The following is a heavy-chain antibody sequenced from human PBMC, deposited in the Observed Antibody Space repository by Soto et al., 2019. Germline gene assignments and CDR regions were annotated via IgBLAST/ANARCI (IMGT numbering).Heavy chain of an antibody. CDR2: ISGSGGST. CDR1: GFSFNNYA. CDR3: AKDLSGSYASFDY. V-gene: IGHV3-23*01. D-gene: IGHD1-26*01. Sequence: GSLRLSCAASGFSFNNYAMSWVRQAPGKGLEWVSGISGSGGSTYYVDSVKGRFTISRDNSKNTVYLQMSSLRLEDTAVYYCAKDLSGSYASFDYWGQGTLVTVSS. J-gene: IGHJ4*02.